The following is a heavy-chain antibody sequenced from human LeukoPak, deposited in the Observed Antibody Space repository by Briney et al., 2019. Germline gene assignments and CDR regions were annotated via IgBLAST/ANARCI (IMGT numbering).Heavy chain of an antibody. CDR2: ISSSSSYI. V-gene: IGHV3-21*01. CDR3: ARVGMVRGVIIMSFDY. J-gene: IGHJ4*02. D-gene: IGHD3-10*01. CDR1: GFTFSSYG. Sequence: GGSLRLFXAASGFTFSSYGMNWVRQAPGKGLEGVSSISSSSSYIYYADSVKGRFTISRDNAKNSLYLQMNSLRAEDTAVYYCARVGMVRGVIIMSFDYWGQGTLVTVSS.